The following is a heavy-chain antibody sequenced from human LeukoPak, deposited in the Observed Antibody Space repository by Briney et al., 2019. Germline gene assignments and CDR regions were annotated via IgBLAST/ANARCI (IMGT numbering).Heavy chain of an antibody. J-gene: IGHJ4*02. CDR1: GGSISSGDYY. CDR2: IFYSGST. Sequence: PSETLSLTCTVSGGSISSGDYYWNWIRQPPGKGLEWIGYIFYSGSTYYNPSLKSRVTISVDRSKNQFSLKLSSVTAADTAVYYCASRAIVGATEDYWGQGTLVTVSS. D-gene: IGHD1-26*01. CDR3: ASRAIVGATEDY. V-gene: IGHV4-30-4*01.